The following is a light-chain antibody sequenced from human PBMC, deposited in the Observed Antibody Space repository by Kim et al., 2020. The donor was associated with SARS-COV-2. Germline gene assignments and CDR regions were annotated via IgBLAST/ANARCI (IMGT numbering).Light chain of an antibody. CDR1: SRDVGAYNY. Sequence: QSALTQPASVSGSLGQSITISCTGTSRDVGAYNYVLWYQQHPDKAPKLMIYDLSNRPSGVSNRFTGSKSGNTASLTISGLQPDDEADYYCASYTRSATVIFGVGTQLTVL. CDR3: ASYTRSATVI. CDR2: DLS. V-gene: IGLV2-14*03. J-gene: IGLJ2*01.